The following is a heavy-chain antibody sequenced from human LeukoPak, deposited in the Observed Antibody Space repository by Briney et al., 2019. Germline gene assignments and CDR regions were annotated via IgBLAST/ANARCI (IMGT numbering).Heavy chain of an antibody. J-gene: IGHJ4*02. D-gene: IGHD6-13*01. Sequence: ASVKVSCKASGYTFTSYYMHWMRQAPGQGLEWMGIINPSGGSTSYAQKFQGRVTMTRDTSTSTVYMELSSLRSEGTAVYYCARERYSSSWYREPVDYWGQGTLVTVSS. CDR1: GYTFTSYY. V-gene: IGHV1-46*03. CDR2: INPSGGST. CDR3: ARERYSSSWYREPVDY.